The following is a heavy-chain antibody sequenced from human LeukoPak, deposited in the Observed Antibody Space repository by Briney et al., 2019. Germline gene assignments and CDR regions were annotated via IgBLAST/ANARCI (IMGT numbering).Heavy chain of an antibody. CDR1: GGTFSSYA. CDR2: IIPIFGTA. Sequence: GASVKVSCKASGGTFSSYAISWVRQAPGQGLEWMGGIIPIFGTANYAQKFQGRVTITADESTSTAYMELSSLRSEDTAVYYCARSRLLSDAFDIWGQGTMVTVSS. D-gene: IGHD3-16*01. V-gene: IGHV1-69*13. J-gene: IGHJ3*02. CDR3: ARSRLLSDAFDI.